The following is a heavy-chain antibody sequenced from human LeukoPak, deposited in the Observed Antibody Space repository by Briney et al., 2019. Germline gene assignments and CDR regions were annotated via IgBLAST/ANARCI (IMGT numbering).Heavy chain of an antibody. CDR3: ARAPGSSSSWYSADY. CDR1: GFTFSSYW. CDR2: INSDGSST. V-gene: IGHV3-74*01. D-gene: IGHD6-13*01. Sequence: GGSLRLSCAASGFTFSSYWMHWVRQAPGKGLVWVSRINSDGSSTSYADSVKGRFTISRDNAKNTLYLQMNSLRAEDTAVYYCARAPGSSSSWYSADYWGQGTLVTVSS. J-gene: IGHJ4*02.